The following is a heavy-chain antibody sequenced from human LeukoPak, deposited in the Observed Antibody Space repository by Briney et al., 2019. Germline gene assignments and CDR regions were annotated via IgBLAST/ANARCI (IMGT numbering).Heavy chain of an antibody. CDR3: ARNLPWAFDS. D-gene: IGHD7-27*01. CDR2: IKQDGSVK. Sequence: GGSLRLSCAASGFTFSSYWMSWVRQAPGKGLEWVANIKQDGSVKSYLDSVKGRFTISRDNAKNSLYLQMHSLRADDTAVYYFARNLPWAFDSWGQGTLVTVSS. V-gene: IGHV3-7*01. J-gene: IGHJ4*02. CDR1: GFTFSSYW.